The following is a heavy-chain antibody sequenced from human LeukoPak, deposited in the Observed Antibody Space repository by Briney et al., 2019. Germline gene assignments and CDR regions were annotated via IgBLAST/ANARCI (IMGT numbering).Heavy chain of an antibody. J-gene: IGHJ4*02. V-gene: IGHV1-46*01. Sequence: GASVKVSCKASGYTFTSYYMHWVRQPPRQGLEWMGRNNPSGGSTSYAQKFQGRVTMTRDTSTSTVYMELSSLRSEDTAVYYCARDQASETFDYWGQGTLVTVSS. CDR3: ARDQASETFDY. CDR2: NNPSGGST. CDR1: GYTFTSYY.